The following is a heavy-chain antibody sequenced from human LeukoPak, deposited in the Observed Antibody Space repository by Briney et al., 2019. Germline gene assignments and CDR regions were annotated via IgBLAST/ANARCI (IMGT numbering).Heavy chain of an antibody. D-gene: IGHD5-12*01. Sequence: PSQTLSLTCTVSGGSISSGSYYWSWIRQPAGKGLEWIGRIYTSGSTNYNPSLKNRVTISVDTSKNQFSLKLSSVTAADTAVYYCARDNRRRATMTSGGGYFDYWGQGTLVTVSS. J-gene: IGHJ4*02. CDR1: GGSISSGSYY. CDR3: ARDNRRRATMTSGGGYFDY. V-gene: IGHV4-61*02. CDR2: IYTSGST.